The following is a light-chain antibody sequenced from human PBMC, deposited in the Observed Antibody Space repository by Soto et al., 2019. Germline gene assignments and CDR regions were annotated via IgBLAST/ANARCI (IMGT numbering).Light chain of an antibody. V-gene: IGKV1-27*01. CDR2: SAS. CDR3: QKFNTAQLT. Sequence: DIQMTQSPSSLSASVGDRVTITCRASQDISVYLAWYQQKPGKVPKLLIYSASTLQSGVPSRFSGSGSGTDFTLTISSLQPEDVATYYCQKFNTAQLTFEQGTRLEIK. CDR1: QDISVY. J-gene: IGKJ5*01.